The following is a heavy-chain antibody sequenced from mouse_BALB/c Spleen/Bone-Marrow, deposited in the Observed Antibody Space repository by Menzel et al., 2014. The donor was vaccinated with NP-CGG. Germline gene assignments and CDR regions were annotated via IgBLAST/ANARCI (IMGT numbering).Heavy chain of an antibody. CDR1: GFTFTDYY. Sequence: EVKLMESGGGLVQPGGSLRLSCATSGFTFTDYYMNWVRQPPGKALEWLALIRNKANGYTTEYSASVKGRFTISRDNSHSILYLQMNTLRDEDSATYYCARERGGFLCDSRGQGTPRTGTS. D-gene: IGHD2-13*01. CDR2: IRNKANGYTT. V-gene: IGHV7-3*02. J-gene: IGHJ2*01. CDR3: ARERGGFLCDS.